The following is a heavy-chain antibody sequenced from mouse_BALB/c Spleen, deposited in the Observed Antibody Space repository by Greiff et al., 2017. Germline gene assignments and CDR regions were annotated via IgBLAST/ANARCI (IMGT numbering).Heavy chain of an antibody. J-gene: IGHJ2*01. CDR2: IYPGDGDT. D-gene: IGHD4-1*01. V-gene: IGHV1-87*01. Sequence: VQLQQSGAELARPGASVKLSCKASGYTFTSYWMQWVKQRPGQGLEWIGAIYPGDGDTRYTQKFKGKATLTADKSSSTAYMQLSSLASEDSAVYYCARGDWADYWGQSTTLTVSS. CDR3: ARGDWADY. CDR1: GYTFTSYW.